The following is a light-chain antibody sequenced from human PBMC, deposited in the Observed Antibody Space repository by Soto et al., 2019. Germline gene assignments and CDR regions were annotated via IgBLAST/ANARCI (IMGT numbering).Light chain of an antibody. CDR3: QTWGTGIWV. V-gene: IGLV4-69*01. CDR1: SGHSSYA. Sequence: QLVLTQSPSASASLGASVKLTCTLSSGHSSYAIAWHQQQPEKGPRYLMNVNSDGSHSKGDGIPDCFSGSSSGAERYLTISSLQSEDEADYYCQTWGTGIWVFGGGTKLTVL. CDR2: VNSDGSH. J-gene: IGLJ3*02.